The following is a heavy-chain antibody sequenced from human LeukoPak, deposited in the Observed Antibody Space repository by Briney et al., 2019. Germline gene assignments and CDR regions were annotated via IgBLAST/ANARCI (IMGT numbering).Heavy chain of an antibody. D-gene: IGHD3-16*02. CDR1: GYTFTGYY. V-gene: IGHV1-2*02. Sequence: ASVKVSCKASGYTFTGYYMHWVRQAPGQGLEWMGWINPNSGGTNYAQKFQGRVTMTRDTSISTAYMELSRLRSDDTAVYYCARADMITFGGVIVSATYYFDHWGQGTLVTVSS. CDR2: INPNSGGT. J-gene: IGHJ4*02. CDR3: ARADMITFGGVIVSATYYFDH.